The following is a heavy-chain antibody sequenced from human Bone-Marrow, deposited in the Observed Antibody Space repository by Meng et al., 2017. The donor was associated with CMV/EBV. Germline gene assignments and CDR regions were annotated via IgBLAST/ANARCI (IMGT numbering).Heavy chain of an antibody. J-gene: IGHJ4*02. V-gene: IGHV1-2*02. CDR2: INPSSGAT. CDR1: GYTFTGYY. CDR3: ARAQPYYYISY. Sequence: ASVKVSCKASGYTFTGYYMHWVRQAPGQGLEWMGWINPSSGATKYAQKFQGRVTMIRDTSISTAYMELRRLRSDDTAVYFCARAQPYYYISYWGQGTLVTVSS. D-gene: IGHD1-14*01.